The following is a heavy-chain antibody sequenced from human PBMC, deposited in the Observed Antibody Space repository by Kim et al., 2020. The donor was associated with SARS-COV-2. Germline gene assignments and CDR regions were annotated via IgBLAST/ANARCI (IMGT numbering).Heavy chain of an antibody. CDR2: ISYDGSNK. CDR3: AKDYGSGSLDY. CDR1: GFTFSSYG. J-gene: IGHJ4*02. Sequence: GGSLRLPCAASGFTFSSYGMHWVRQAPGKGLEWVAVISYDGSNKYYADSVKGRFTISRDNSKNTLYLQMNSLRAEDTAVYYCAKDYGSGSLDYWGQGTLVTVSS. D-gene: IGHD3-10*01. V-gene: IGHV3-30*18.